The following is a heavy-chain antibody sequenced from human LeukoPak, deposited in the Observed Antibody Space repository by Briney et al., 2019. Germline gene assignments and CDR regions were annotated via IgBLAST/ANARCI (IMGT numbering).Heavy chain of an antibody. CDR3: ARYGSGNYYHRGFDS. V-gene: IGHV4-59*01. J-gene: IGHJ4*02. CDR1: GESINSYY. D-gene: IGHD3-10*01. CDR2: IYYSGTT. Sequence: PSETLSLTCTVSGESINSYYWSWIRQPPGKGLEWSVYIYYSGTTSYNPSLRSRLTISVDTSKNQFSLRLTSVTAADAAVYYCARYGSGNYYHRGFDSWGQGTLVTVSS.